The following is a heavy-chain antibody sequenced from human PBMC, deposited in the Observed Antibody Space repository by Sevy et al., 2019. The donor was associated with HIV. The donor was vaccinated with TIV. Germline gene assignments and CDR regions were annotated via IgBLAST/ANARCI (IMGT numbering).Heavy chain of an antibody. Sequence: ASVKGSCKASGYTFTDYFMHWVRQAPGQGLEWMAWINPNSGDTKYAQKFQGRVTMTRDTSIRTAYMELSRLRVDDTAVYYCASPGGYRYGSLLDNWGQGTLVTVSS. D-gene: IGHD5-18*01. V-gene: IGHV1-2*02. J-gene: IGHJ4*02. CDR2: INPNSGDT. CDR1: GYTFTDYF. CDR3: ASPGGYRYGSLLDN.